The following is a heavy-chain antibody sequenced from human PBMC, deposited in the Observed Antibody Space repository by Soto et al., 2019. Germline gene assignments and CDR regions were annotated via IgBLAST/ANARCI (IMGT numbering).Heavy chain of an antibody. V-gene: IGHV1-69*13. CDR1: GGTLSSYA. J-gene: IGHJ3*02. CDR3: ARGGGGDYYDSSGYHAFGI. CDR2: IIPIFGTA. Sequence: SVKVSCKASGGTLSSYAISWVRQAPGQGLEWMGGIIPIFGTANYAQKFQGRVTITADESTSTAYMELSSLRSEDTAVYYCARGGGGDYYDSSGYHAFGIWGQGTMVTVSS. D-gene: IGHD3-22*01.